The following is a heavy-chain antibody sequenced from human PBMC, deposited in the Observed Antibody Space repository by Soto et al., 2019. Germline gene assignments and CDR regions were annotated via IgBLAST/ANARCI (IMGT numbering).Heavy chain of an antibody. Sequence: SVKVSCKASGFTFTSSAFQWVRQARGQRLEWIGWIAVSSGYTNYAQRFQDRVTLTRDMSTATTYMELSRLTSEDTAIYYCAADATAWQQMVPSDYWGQGTLVTVSS. V-gene: IGHV1-58*01. CDR2: IAVSSGYT. D-gene: IGHD2-8*01. CDR1: GFTFTSSA. J-gene: IGHJ4*02. CDR3: AADATAWQQMVPSDY.